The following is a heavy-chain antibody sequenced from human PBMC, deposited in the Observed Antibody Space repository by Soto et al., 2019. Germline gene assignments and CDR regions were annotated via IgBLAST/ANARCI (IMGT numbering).Heavy chain of an antibody. D-gene: IGHD1-1*01. CDR2: IYYSGST. Sequence: SXTLSLTCTVSGGSISSYYWSWIRQPPVNGLEWIGYIYYSGSTNYNPSLKSRVTISVDTSKNQFSLKLSSVTAADTAVYYCARIGPQNYWNYYYYYYMDVWGKGTTVTVS. V-gene: IGHV4-59*08. CDR1: GGSISSYY. J-gene: IGHJ6*03. CDR3: ARIGPQNYWNYYYYYYMDV.